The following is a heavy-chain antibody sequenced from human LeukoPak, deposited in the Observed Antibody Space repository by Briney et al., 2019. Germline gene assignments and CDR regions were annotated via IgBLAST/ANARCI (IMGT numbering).Heavy chain of an antibody. CDR2: ISAYNGNT. Sequence: ASVKVSCKASGYTFTSYGISWVRQAPGQGLEWMGWISAYNGNTNYAQKLQGRGTMTTDTSTSTAYMELRSLRSDDTAVYYCARDTAPLKDYYDSSDYYYDYWGQGTLVTVSS. CDR3: ARDTAPLKDYYDSSDYYYDY. J-gene: IGHJ4*02. D-gene: IGHD3-22*01. CDR1: GYTFTSYG. V-gene: IGHV1-18*01.